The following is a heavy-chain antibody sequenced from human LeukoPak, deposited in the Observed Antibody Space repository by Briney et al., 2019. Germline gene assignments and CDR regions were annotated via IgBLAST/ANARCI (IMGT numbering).Heavy chain of an antibody. CDR2: IYYSGST. CDR1: GGSISSYY. Sequence: PSETLSLTCTVSGGSISSYYWSWIRQPPGKGLEWIGYIYYSGSTNYNPSLKSRVTISVDTSKNQFSLKLSSVTAADTAVYYCARSSGSKRSLDYWGQGTLVTVSS. J-gene: IGHJ4*02. CDR3: ARSSGSKRSLDY. V-gene: IGHV4-59*01. D-gene: IGHD1-26*01.